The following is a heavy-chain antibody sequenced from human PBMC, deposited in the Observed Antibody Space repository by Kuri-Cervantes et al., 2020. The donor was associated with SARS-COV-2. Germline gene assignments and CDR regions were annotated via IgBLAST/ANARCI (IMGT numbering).Heavy chain of an antibody. CDR2: ISGSGGST. CDR3: ARDDLRRGFDP. Sequence: CAAIGLSFIWYGMAWVGQAPGKGLEWVSLISGSGGSTTYVDCVKGRFTISREHSKYTLSLKMNSLRAEDTAVYYCARDDLRRGFDPWGQGPLVTVSS. V-gene: IGHV3-23*01. D-gene: IGHD6-25*01. CDR1: GLSFIWYG. J-gene: IGHJ5*02.